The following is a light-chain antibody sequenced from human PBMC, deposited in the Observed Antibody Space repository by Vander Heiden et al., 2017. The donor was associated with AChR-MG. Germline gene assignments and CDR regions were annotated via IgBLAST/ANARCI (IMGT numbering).Light chain of an antibody. Sequence: SYELTQPPSVSVSPGQTASITCSGDRLGNKYASWYQQKPGQSPVLVIHQNDKRPSGIPERFSGSSSGNTATLTISGTQSLDEADYFCQAWDRRSNWVFGGGTKLTVL. CDR3: QAWDRRSNWV. CDR1: RLGNKY. V-gene: IGLV3-1*01. CDR2: QND. J-gene: IGLJ3*02.